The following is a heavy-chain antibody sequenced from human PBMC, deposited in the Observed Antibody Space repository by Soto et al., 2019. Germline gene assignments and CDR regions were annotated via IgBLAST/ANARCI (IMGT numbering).Heavy chain of an antibody. CDR1: GFTFSSYS. V-gene: IGHV3-21*01. CDR3: ARGPGPNWNALSY. CDR2: ISSSSSYI. J-gene: IGHJ4*02. Sequence: PGGSLRLSCAASGFTFSSYSMNWVRQAPGKGLEWVSSISSSSSYIYYADSVKGRFTISRDNARNSLYLQMNSLRAEDTAVYYCARGPGPNWNALSYWGQGTLVTVSS. D-gene: IGHD1-1*01.